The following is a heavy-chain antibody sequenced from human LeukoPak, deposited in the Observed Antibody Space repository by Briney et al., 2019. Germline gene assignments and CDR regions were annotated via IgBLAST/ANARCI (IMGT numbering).Heavy chain of an antibody. J-gene: IGHJ4*02. V-gene: IGHV1-18*01. Sequence: ASVNVSCKASGYTFTSYGISWVRQAPGQRLEWMGWISAYNGNTNYAQKLQVRVTIITETSTSTAYMALRSLRSDDTAVYYCAREHDDSSGYPFFDYWGQGTLVTVSS. CDR1: GYTFTSYG. D-gene: IGHD3-22*01. CDR2: ISAYNGNT. CDR3: AREHDDSSGYPFFDY.